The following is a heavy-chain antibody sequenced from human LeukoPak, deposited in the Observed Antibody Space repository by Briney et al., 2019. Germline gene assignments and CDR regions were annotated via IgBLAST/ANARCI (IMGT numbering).Heavy chain of an antibody. Sequence: PSETLSLTCTVSGGSISSSSYYWGWIRQPPGKGLEWIGSIYYSGSTYYNPSLKSRVTISVDTSKNQFSLKLSSVTAADTAVYYCARDMDYDFWSGYYTGGFIFDPWGQGTLVTVSS. CDR1: GGSISSSSYY. CDR3: ARDMDYDFWSGYYTGGFIFDP. D-gene: IGHD3-3*01. J-gene: IGHJ5*02. V-gene: IGHV4-39*07. CDR2: IYYSGST.